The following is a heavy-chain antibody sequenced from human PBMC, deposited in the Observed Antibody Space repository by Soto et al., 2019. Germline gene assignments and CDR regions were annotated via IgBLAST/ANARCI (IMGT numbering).Heavy chain of an antibody. V-gene: IGHV3-48*01. CDR2: ISSSSSTI. CDR3: ASLGYCSSTSCYENWFDP. Sequence: GGSLRLSCAASGFTFSSYSMNWVRQAPGKGLEWASYISSSSSTIYYADSVKGRFTISRDNAKNSLYLQMNSLRAEDTAVYYCASLGYCSSTSCYENWFDPWGQGTLVTVSS. D-gene: IGHD2-2*01. CDR1: GFTFSSYS. J-gene: IGHJ5*02.